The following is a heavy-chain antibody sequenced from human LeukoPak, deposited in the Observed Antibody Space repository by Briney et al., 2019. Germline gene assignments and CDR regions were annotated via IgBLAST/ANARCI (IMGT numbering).Heavy chain of an antibody. D-gene: IGHD3-22*01. Sequence: GGSLRVSCAASGFTFSSYGMHCVRQAPRKGLEWVAFIRYEGSNKYYAESVRGRFTTSRDNSKNTLYLQMNNLRAEDTAVYYCAKGSAPSLVVVMALDYWGQGTLVTVSS. J-gene: IGHJ4*02. CDR3: AKGSAPSLVVVMALDY. CDR1: GFTFSSYG. V-gene: IGHV3-30*02. CDR2: IRYEGSNK.